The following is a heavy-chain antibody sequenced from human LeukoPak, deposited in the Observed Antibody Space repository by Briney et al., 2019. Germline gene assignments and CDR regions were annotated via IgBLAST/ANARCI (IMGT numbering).Heavy chain of an antibody. D-gene: IGHD4-17*01. V-gene: IGHV3-30*18. CDR1: GFTFSSYG. CDR3: AKDSFYGDYDPDYYYYSGMDV. CDR2: ISYDGSNK. J-gene: IGHJ6*02. Sequence: PGRSLRLSCAASGFTFSSYGMHWVRQAPGKGLEWVAVISYDGSNKYYADSVKGRFTISRDNSKNTLYLQMNSLRAEDTAVYYCAKDSFYGDYDPDYYYYSGMDVWGQGTTVTVS.